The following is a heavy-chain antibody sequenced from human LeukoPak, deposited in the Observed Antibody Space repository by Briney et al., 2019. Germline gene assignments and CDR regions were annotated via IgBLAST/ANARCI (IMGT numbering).Heavy chain of an antibody. CDR2: ISYDGSNK. D-gene: IGHD3-22*01. V-gene: IGHV3-30*04. CDR3: AREVVVNYFDY. Sequence: PGGSLRLSCAASGFTFSSYAMHWVRQAPGKGLEWVAVISYDGSNKYYADSVKGRFTISRDNSKNTLYLQMNSLRAEDTAVYYCAREVVVNYFDYWGQGTLVTVSS. J-gene: IGHJ4*02. CDR1: GFTFSSYA.